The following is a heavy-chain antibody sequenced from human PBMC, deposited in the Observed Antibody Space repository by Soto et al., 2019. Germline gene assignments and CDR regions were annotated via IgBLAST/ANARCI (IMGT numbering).Heavy chain of an antibody. D-gene: IGHD2-15*01. V-gene: IGHV1-3*01. CDR1: GYTFTSYA. Sequence: QVQLVQSGAEVKKPGASVKVSYKASGYTFTSYAMHWVRQAPGQRLEWMGWINAGNGNTKYSQKFQGRVTITRDTSASTAYMEPSSLRSEDTAVYYCARDLGGWPDYWGQGTLVTVSS. J-gene: IGHJ4*02. CDR3: ARDLGGWPDY. CDR2: INAGNGNT.